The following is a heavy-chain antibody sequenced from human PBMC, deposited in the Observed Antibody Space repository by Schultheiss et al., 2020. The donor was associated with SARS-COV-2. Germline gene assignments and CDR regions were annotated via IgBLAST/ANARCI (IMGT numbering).Heavy chain of an antibody. CDR1: GGSISSGSYY. CDR3: ARDSSSGTYCLDY. D-gene: IGHD1-26*01. Sequence: SQTLSLTCTVSGGSISSGSYYWSWIRQPPGKGLEWIGYIYYSGSTYYSPSLTSRVTIAVDTSKNQFSLKLSSVTAADTAVYYCARDSSSGTYCLDYWGQGTLVTVSS. V-gene: IGHV4-30-4*08. J-gene: IGHJ4*02. CDR2: IYYSGST.